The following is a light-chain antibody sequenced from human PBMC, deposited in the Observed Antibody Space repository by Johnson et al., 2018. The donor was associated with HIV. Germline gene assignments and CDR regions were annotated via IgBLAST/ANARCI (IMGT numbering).Light chain of an antibody. CDR3: GTWDSSLSAGV. V-gene: IGLV1-51*01. CDR1: SSNIGNNY. CDR2: DNN. J-gene: IGLJ1*01. Sequence: SVLTQPPSVSAAPGPKVTISCSGSSSNIGNNYVSWYQQLPGTAPKLLIYDNNKRPSGIPDRFSGSKSGTSATLGITGLQTGDEAEYYCGTWDSSLSAGVFG.